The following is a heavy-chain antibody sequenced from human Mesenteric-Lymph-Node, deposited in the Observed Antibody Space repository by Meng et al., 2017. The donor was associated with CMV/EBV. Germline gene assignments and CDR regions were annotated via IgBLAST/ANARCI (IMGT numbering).Heavy chain of an antibody. Sequence: ASVKVSCKASGYTFTGYYMHWVRQAPGQGLEWMGWINPNSGGTNYAQKFQGRVTMTRDTSISTAYMELSSLRSEDTAVYYCARAAIMTTVTTVASFDYWGQGTLVTVSS. CDR3: ARAAIMTTVTTVASFDY. V-gene: IGHV1-2*02. CDR1: GYTFTGYY. D-gene: IGHD4-17*01. CDR2: INPNSGGT. J-gene: IGHJ4*02.